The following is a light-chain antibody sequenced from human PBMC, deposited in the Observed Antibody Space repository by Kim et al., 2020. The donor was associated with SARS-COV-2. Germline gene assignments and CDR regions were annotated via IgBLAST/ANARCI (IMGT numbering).Light chain of an antibody. V-gene: IGKV1D-16*02. Sequence: VGDRVTTXCRAXQDXXRWLAWYXXXPGTAPKSLIYTATRLESGVPSRFSGSGSGTYFTLTISSLQPEXFATYYCQQYESYPITFGQGTXLEIK. CDR2: TAT. J-gene: IGKJ5*01. CDR1: QDXXRW. CDR3: QQYESYPIT.